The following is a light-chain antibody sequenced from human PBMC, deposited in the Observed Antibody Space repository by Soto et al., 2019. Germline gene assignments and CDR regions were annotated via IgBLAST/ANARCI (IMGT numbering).Light chain of an antibody. CDR1: QSLVYSDGNTY. CDR3: VQFAHFPRT. V-gene: IGKV2-24*01. CDR2: QVS. Sequence: DTVLTQTPLSSPVTLGQPASISCRSSQSLVYSDGNTYLSWLQQRPGQPPRLLIYQVSNRFSGVPDRFSASGAWTDFTLTIRRVEADDVGVYFCVQFAHFPRTFGQGTKVEI. J-gene: IGKJ1*01.